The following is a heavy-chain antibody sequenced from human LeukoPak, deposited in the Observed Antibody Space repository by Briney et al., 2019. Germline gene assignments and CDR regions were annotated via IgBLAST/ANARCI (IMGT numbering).Heavy chain of an antibody. J-gene: IGHJ4*02. Sequence: PSQTLSLTCTVSGGSISSGRYYWNRIRQHPGKGLEWIGYIYYSGSTYYNPSLKSRVTISVDTSKNQSSLKLSSVTAADTAVYYCARDLWYRGGNILSSFDYWGQGTLVTVSS. V-gene: IGHV4-31*03. CDR2: IYYSGST. CDR3: ARDLWYRGGNILSSFDY. D-gene: IGHD2/OR15-2a*01. CDR1: GGSISSGRYY.